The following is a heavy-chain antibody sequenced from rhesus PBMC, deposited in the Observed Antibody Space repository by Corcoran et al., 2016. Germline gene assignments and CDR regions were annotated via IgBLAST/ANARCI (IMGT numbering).Heavy chain of an antibody. Sequence: EGQMVESGGDLVQPGGSLRLSCADSGFTFNIYGIHWVRQAPLRGIEWVAVISVDGSNKNDADSVRDRFTISRDNSRNIVYLQMNNLNLEDTAVYYCSRFDVWGPGVLVIVSS. V-gene: IGHV3-54*02. CDR3: SRFDV. CDR2: ISVDGSNK. J-gene: IGHJ5-1*01. CDR1: GFTFNIYG.